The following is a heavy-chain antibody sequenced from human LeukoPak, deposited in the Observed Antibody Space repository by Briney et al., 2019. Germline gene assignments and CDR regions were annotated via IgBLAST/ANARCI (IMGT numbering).Heavy chain of an antibody. CDR3: ARGLDILTGYYHAFDI. CDR2: IYSGGST. CDR1: GFIVSSNY. Sequence: GGSLRLSCAASGFIVSSNYMSWVRQAPGKGLEWVSVIYSGGSTYYADSVKGRFTISRDNSKNTLYLQMNSLRAEDTAVYYCARGLDILTGYYHAFDIWGQGTMVTVSS. V-gene: IGHV3-53*01. D-gene: IGHD3-9*01. J-gene: IGHJ3*02.